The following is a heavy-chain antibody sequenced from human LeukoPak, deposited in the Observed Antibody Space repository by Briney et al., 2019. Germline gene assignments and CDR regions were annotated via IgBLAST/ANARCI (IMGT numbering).Heavy chain of an antibody. CDR2: ISSNGGST. J-gene: IGHJ4*02. Sequence: PGGSLRLSCAASGFTFSSYAMHWVRQAPGKGLEYVSAISSNGGSTYYANSVKGRFTISRDNSKNTLYLQMGSLRAEDMAVYYCARVGIAYYYDSSGYYTDFWGQGTLVTVSS. D-gene: IGHD3-22*01. CDR3: ARVGIAYYYDSSGYYTDF. CDR1: GFTFSSYA. V-gene: IGHV3-64*01.